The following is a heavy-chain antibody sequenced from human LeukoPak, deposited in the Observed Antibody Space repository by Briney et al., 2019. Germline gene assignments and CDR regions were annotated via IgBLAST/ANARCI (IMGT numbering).Heavy chain of an antibody. Sequence: KSSETLSLTCTVSGGSISSYYWSWIRQPPGKGLEWIGYIYTSGSTNYNPSLKSRVTISVDTSKNQFSLKLSSVTAADTAVYYCARGPGTTFFYWGQGTLVTVSS. CDR3: ARGPGTTFFY. V-gene: IGHV4-4*09. CDR2: IYTSGST. CDR1: GGSISSYY. J-gene: IGHJ4*02. D-gene: IGHD1-7*01.